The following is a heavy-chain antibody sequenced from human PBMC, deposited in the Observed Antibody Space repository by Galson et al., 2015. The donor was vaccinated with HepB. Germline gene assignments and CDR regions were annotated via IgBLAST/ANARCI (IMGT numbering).Heavy chain of an antibody. CDR3: ALGNKGTQYFQH. J-gene: IGHJ1*01. D-gene: IGHD2/OR15-2a*01. V-gene: IGHV3-30*03. CDR2: ISYDGSNK. Sequence: SLRLSCAASGFTFSSYGMHWVRQAPGKGLEWVAVISYDGSNKYYADSVKGRFTISRDNSKNTLYLQMNSLRAEDTAVYYCALGNKGTQYFQHWGQGTLVTVSS. CDR1: GFTFSSYG.